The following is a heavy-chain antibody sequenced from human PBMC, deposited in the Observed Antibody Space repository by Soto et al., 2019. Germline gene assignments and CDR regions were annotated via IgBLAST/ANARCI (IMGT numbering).Heavy chain of an antibody. J-gene: IGHJ5*02. CDR2: IYYSGST. V-gene: IGHV4-31*03. CDR1: GGSISSGGYY. CDR3: ARDIIRWDPITIFGVVTDEGGWFDP. D-gene: IGHD3-3*01. Sequence: PSETLSLTCTVSGGSISSGGYYWSWIRQHPGKGLEWIGYIYYSGSTYYNPSLKSRVTISVDTSKNQFSLKLSSVTAADTAVYYCARDIIRWDPITIFGVVTDEGGWFDPWGQGTLVTVSS.